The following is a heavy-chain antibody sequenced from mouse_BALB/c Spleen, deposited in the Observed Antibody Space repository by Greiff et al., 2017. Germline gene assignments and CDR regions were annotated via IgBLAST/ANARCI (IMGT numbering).Heavy chain of an antibody. D-gene: IGHD2-14*01. CDR3: ARSSYYRYDVYAMDY. CDR2: INPSSGYT. CDR1: GYTFTSYT. V-gene: IGHV1-4*01. Sequence: QVQLKQSGAELARPGASVKMSCKASGYTFTSYTMHWVKQRPGQGLEWIGYINPSSGYTNYNQKFKDKATLTADKSSSTAYMQLSSLTSEDSAVYYCARSSYYRYDVYAMDYWGQGTSVTVSS. J-gene: IGHJ4*01.